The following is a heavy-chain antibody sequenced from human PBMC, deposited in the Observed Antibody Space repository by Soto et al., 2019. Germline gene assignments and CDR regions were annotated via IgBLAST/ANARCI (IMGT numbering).Heavy chain of an antibody. V-gene: IGHV4-34*01. CDR2: INHSEST. D-gene: IGHD2-8*01. CDR3: ARGGGEERGVLMVYAIGY. J-gene: IGHJ4*02. Sequence: QVQLQQWGAGLLKPSETLSLTCAVYGGTFSGYYWSWIRQPPGKGLEWIGEINHSESTNYNPSLKSRVTISVDTSKNQFSLKLSSETAADTDVYYCARGGGEERGVLMVYAIGYWGQGTLVTVSS. CDR1: GGTFSGYY.